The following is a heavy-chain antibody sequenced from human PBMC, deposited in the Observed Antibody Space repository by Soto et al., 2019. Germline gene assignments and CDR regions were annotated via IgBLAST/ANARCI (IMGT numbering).Heavy chain of an antibody. D-gene: IGHD6-19*01. J-gene: IGHJ4*02. CDR1: GGSICSRSYY. V-gene: IGHV4-39*01. CDR3: ARHRGIAVADPFDY. CDR2: ICYCGRT. Sequence: SDTLSLTLTVPGGSICSRSYYWGWIGQPPGKGLGWIGSICYCGRTYDTPSVKIRVTISIGTSKNQFYLKRSPVTAADTAVYYCARHRGIAVADPFDYWGQGTLVTVSS.